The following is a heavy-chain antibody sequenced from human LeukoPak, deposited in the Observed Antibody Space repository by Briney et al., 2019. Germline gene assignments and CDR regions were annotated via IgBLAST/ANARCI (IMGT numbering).Heavy chain of an antibody. CDR2: ISGSGSST. Sequence: GGSLRLSCAASGFTFSSYAMSWVRQAPGKGLEWVSTISGSGSSTYYADSVKGRFTISRDNSENTLYLQMNSLRAEDTAVYYSAKDQNYFGSGSPVYWGQGTLVTVSS. V-gene: IGHV3-23*01. J-gene: IGHJ4*02. CDR1: GFTFSSYA. D-gene: IGHD3-10*01. CDR3: AKDQNYFGSGSPVY.